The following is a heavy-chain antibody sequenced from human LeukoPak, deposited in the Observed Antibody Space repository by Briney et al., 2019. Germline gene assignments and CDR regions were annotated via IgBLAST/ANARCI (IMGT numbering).Heavy chain of an antibody. J-gene: IGHJ4*02. CDR1: GGSLSGYY. D-gene: IGHD3-22*01. V-gene: IGHV4-34*01. CDR3: ATRGSGYYEYYFDY. CDR2: INHSGST. Sequence: SETLSLTCAVYGGSLSGYYWSWIRQPPGKGLEWIGEINHSGSTNFKSSLKSRVTVSVDTSKNQFSLKVSSVTAADTAVYYCATRGSGYYEYYFDYWGQGTLVTVSS.